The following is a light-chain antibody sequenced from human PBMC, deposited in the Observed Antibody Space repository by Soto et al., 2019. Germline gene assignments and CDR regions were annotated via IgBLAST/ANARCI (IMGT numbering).Light chain of an antibody. CDR1: QSVSSSY. Sequence: EIVLTQSPGTLSLSPGERATLSCRASQSVSSSYLAWYQQKPGQAPRLLIYGASSRATGIPDRFSGSGSGTDFTLTISRQEPEDFAVYYCQQYGSSPPWTFGQGTKEEIK. CDR3: QQYGSSPPWT. CDR2: GAS. J-gene: IGKJ1*01. V-gene: IGKV3-20*01.